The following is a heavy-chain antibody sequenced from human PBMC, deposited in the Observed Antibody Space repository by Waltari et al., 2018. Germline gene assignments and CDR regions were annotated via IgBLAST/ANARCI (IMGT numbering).Heavy chain of an antibody. J-gene: IGHJ4*02. Sequence: EVQLVEAGGDIVQPGGSLRLSCVASGFRFTDSRTHWVRQVPGKGLVWVSRINVDGSSISYSDSVKGRFTISRDNTKNTLYLQLNSLRAEDTAVYYCARKGGRGYTYGPFYYDSWGQGTLVTVSS. D-gene: IGHD5-18*01. CDR2: INVDGSSI. CDR3: ARKGGRGYTYGPFYYDS. CDR1: GFRFTDSR. V-gene: IGHV3-74*01.